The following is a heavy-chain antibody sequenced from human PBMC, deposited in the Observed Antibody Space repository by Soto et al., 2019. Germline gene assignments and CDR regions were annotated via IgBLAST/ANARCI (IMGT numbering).Heavy chain of an antibody. Sequence: QVQLVQSGAEVKKPGSSVKVSCKASGGTFSNYTISWVRQAPRQGLEWMERIIPILNIANYAQKFQGRVTITADKSTTTAYMELSSLRSEDTAVYYCARVSEMGTVTEGIYYYMDVWGKGTTVTVSS. D-gene: IGHD4-17*01. V-gene: IGHV1-69*02. J-gene: IGHJ6*03. CDR1: GGTFSNYT. CDR3: ARVSEMGTVTEGIYYYMDV. CDR2: IIPILNIA.